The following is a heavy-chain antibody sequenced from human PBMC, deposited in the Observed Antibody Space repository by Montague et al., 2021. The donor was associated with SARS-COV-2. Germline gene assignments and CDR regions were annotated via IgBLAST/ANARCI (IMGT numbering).Heavy chain of an antibody. CDR1: GFSLSTSGMC. CDR2: IDWDDDK. D-gene: IGHD3-9*01. Sequence: PALVKPTQPLTLTCTFSGFSLSTSGMCVSWIRQPPGKALEWLARIDWDDDKYYSTSLKTRLTISKDTSKNQVVLTMTNMDPVDTATYYCARRTYDILTGYDYGMDVWGQGTTVTVSS. V-gene: IGHV2-70*11. CDR3: ARRTYDILTGYDYGMDV. J-gene: IGHJ6*02.